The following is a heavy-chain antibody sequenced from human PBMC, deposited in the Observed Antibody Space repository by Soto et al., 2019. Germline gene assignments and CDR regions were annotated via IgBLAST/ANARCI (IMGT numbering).Heavy chain of an antibody. CDR1: GYTFSSYG. CDR3: ARKGDVPYYYYGMDI. J-gene: IGHJ6*02. V-gene: IGHV1-18*01. CDR2: ISGYNGKT. D-gene: IGHD2-21*02. Sequence: ASVKVSCKASGYTFSSYGISWVRQAPGQGLEWMGWISGYNGKTNYAQKVQDRVTMTTDTSTSTVYMELRSLRSDDTAVYYCARKGDVPYYYYGMDIWGQGTTVTVSS.